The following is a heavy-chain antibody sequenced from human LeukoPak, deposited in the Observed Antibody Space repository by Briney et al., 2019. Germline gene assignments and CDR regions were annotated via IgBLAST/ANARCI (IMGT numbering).Heavy chain of an antibody. CDR3: ARSPDYAEDGES. D-gene: IGHD4-17*01. Sequence: EPSEPLSLTCTVSGGSISSSSYYWGWIRQAPGKGLEWVSSISSSSNYIYYADSVKGRFTISRDNAKNSLYLQMNSLRVEDTAVYYCARSPDYAEDGESWGQGTLVTVSS. J-gene: IGHJ5*02. CDR1: GGSISSSS. CDR2: ISSSSNYI. V-gene: IGHV3-21*01.